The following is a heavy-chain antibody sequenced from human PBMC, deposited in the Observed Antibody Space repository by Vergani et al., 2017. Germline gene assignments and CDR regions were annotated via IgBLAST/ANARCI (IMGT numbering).Heavy chain of an antibody. D-gene: IGHD2-2*02. Sequence: QVQLQESGPGLVKRSQTLSLTCTVSGGSISSGGYYWSWIRQHPGKGLEWIGYIYYSGSTYYNPSLKSRVTISVDTSKNQFSLKLSSVTAADTAVYYCARDEYCSSTSCYMWFDPWGQGTLVTVSS. CDR2: IYYSGST. V-gene: IGHV4-31*03. J-gene: IGHJ5*02. CDR1: GGSISSGGYY. CDR3: ARDEYCSSTSCYMWFDP.